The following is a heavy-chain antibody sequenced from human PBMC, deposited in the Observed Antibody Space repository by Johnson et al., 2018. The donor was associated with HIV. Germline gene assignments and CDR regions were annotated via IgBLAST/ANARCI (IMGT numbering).Heavy chain of an antibody. D-gene: IGHD4-11*01. Sequence: VQLVESGGGLVQPGGSLRLSCVASGFTFSSYAMNWVRQAPGKGLEWVSGISGSDGNTYYTDSVKGRFTISRDNANNSLSLQMSGLRADDTAVYYCVRETRDDAFDIWGQGTMVTVSS. CDR1: GFTFSSYA. V-gene: IGHV3-23*04. CDR2: ISGSDGNT. J-gene: IGHJ3*02. CDR3: VRETRDDAFDI.